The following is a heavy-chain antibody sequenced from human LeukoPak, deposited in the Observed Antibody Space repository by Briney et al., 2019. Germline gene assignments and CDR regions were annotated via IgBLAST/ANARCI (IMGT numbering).Heavy chain of an antibody. D-gene: IGHD3-16*01. Sequence: GSLRLSCAASGFTFNSYYMNWVRQSPGKGLEWVSSISEKSTFIYYADSMKGRFTISRDNSKNTVYLQMNSLRAEDTAVYYCAKARSIMIIFDALDMWGQGTMVTVSS. CDR2: ISEKSTFI. CDR1: GFTFNSYY. CDR3: AKARSIMIIFDALDM. J-gene: IGHJ3*02. V-gene: IGHV3-21*01.